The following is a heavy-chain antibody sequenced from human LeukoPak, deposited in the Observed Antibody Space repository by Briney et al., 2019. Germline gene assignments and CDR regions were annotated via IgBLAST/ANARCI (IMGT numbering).Heavy chain of an antibody. J-gene: IGHJ6*02. CDR1: GGSIRSSYYY. D-gene: IGHD3-3*01. V-gene: IGHV4-39*01. Sequence: PSETLSLTCTVSGGSIRSSYYYWGWIRQPPGKGLEWIGSIYDSGSTYYNPSLKSRVTISVDTSKNQFSLKLNSVTAADTAVYYCARTHYDFWSMDVWGQGTTVTVSS. CDR3: ARTHYDFWSMDV. CDR2: IYDSGST.